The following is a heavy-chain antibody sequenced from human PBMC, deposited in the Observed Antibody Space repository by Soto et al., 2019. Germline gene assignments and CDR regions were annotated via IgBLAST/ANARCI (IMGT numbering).Heavy chain of an antibody. V-gene: IGHV3-74*01. CDR1: GFTFSSYW. CDR2: IKGDEIST. CDR3: ARGALGSYYNDY. D-gene: IGHD3-10*01. Sequence: EVQLVESGGGLVQSGGSLRLSCAASGFTFSSYWIHWVRHAPGKGLVWVSRIKGDEISTNYADSVKGRFTISRDNAKDTVFLQMSDLRAEDTAVYYCARGALGSYYNDYWGQGILVTVSS. J-gene: IGHJ4*02.